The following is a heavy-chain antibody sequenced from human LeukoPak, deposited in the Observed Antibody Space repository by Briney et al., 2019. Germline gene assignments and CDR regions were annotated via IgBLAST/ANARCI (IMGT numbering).Heavy chain of an antibody. Sequence: ASVKVSCKASGYPFISYGINWVRQAPGQGLEWMGWINTFHGNTNYAQKHQGRVTMTTDTSTSTAYMELRSLRSDDTAVYYCARAPILAAAGNDHWGQGTLVTVSS. V-gene: IGHV1-18*01. J-gene: IGHJ4*02. CDR2: INTFHGNT. CDR1: GYPFISYG. CDR3: ARAPILAAAGNDH. D-gene: IGHD6-13*01.